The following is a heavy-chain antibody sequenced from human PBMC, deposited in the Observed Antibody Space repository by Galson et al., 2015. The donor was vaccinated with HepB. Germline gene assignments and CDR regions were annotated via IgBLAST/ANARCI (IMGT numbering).Heavy chain of an antibody. CDR1: GFTFSSYA. Sequence: SLRLSCAASGFTFSSYAMSWVRQAPGKGLEWVSAISGSGGSTYYADSVKGRFTISRDNSKNTLYLQMNSLRAEDTAVYYCAKRSRDGYNWGYFDYWGQGTLVTVSS. D-gene: IGHD5-24*01. J-gene: IGHJ4*02. CDR2: ISGSGGST. V-gene: IGHV3-23*01. CDR3: AKRSRDGYNWGYFDY.